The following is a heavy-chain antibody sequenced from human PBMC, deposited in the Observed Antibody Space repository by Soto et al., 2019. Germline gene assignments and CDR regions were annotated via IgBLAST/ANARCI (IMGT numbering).Heavy chain of an antibody. CDR1: GFTFRTYE. CDR3: ARESIEVTGTYDN. V-gene: IGHV3-48*03. J-gene: IGHJ4*02. D-gene: IGHD6-19*01. Sequence: GGSLRLSCAASGFTFRTYEMNWVRQAPGKGLEWVSYISSRGETRYYADSVKGRFTISRDNAENSLYLQMNSLRADDTAVYYCARESIEVTGTYDNWGQGTLVTVYS. CDR2: ISSRGETR.